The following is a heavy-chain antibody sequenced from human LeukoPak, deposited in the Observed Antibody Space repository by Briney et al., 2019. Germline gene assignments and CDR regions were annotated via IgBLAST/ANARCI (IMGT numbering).Heavy chain of an antibody. D-gene: IGHD2-2*01. CDR2: ISTSSRYI. CDR3: ARADCSSSTCYLRRSWFDP. CDR1: GFTLSYFD. J-gene: IGHJ5*02. V-gene: IGHV3-21*01. Sequence: GGSLRLPCAASGFTLSYFDMNWVRQAPGKGLEGVSSISTSSRYIYYKHPVRGRFTISRDDAKNSLHLGMNSLRAEDTAVYYCARADCSSSTCYLRRSWFDPWGQGTLVTVSS.